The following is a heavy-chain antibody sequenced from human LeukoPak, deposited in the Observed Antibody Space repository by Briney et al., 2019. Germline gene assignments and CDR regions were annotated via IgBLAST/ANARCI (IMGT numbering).Heavy chain of an antibody. D-gene: IGHD2-15*01. J-gene: IGHJ4*02. Sequence: GGSLRLSCAASGFTFSSYAMTWVRQAPGKGLEWVSAIGGTTYYADSVKGRFTISRDNSKSTLYLQMNSLRAEDTAVYYCTKLVESGVRYWGQGTLATVSS. CDR1: GFTFSSYA. V-gene: IGHV3-23*01. CDR2: IGGTT. CDR3: TKLVESGVRY.